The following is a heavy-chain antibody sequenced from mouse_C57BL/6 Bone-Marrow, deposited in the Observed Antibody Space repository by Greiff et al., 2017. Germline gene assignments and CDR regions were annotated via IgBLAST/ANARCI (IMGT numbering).Heavy chain of an antibody. J-gene: IGHJ2*01. CDR1: GYTFTSYW. Sequence: QVHVKQPGAELVMPGASVKLSCKASGYTFTSYWMHWVKQRPGQGLEWIGEIDPSDSYTNYNQKFKGKSTLTEDNSSSTAYMQLSSLTSEDSAVYCYARDGIDYWGEGTTLTVSS. CDR3: ARDGIDY. CDR2: IDPSDSYT. V-gene: IGHV1-69*01.